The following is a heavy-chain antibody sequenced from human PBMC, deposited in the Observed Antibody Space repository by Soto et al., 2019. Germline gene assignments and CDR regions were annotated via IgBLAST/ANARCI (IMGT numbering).Heavy chain of an antibody. CDR2: IRYDGNTK. D-gene: IGHD2-21*02. Sequence: PGGSLRLSCVCSVFTFSRSAMHCVRQSPGKWLEWAAVIRYDGNTKYYADSVKGRFTISRDNSKNTLYLQMSDLRADDTAVYYCVRGSVGKTAAQYYFDSWGQGTFVTVSS. CDR3: VRGSVGKTAAQYYFDS. J-gene: IGHJ4*02. CDR1: VFTFSRSA. V-gene: IGHV3-30-3*01.